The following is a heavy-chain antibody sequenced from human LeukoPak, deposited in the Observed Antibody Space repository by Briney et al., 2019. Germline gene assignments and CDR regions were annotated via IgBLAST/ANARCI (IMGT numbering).Heavy chain of an antibody. CDR2: INHSGIT. CDR3: ARRKRANWGSKNWFDP. D-gene: IGHD7-27*01. CDR1: GGSFTDYY. V-gene: IGHV4-34*01. Sequence: SETLSLTCAVYGGSFTDYYWNWIRQPPGKGLEWIGEINHSGITHYNPSLKSRVTISVDTSKNQFSLKLSSVTAADTAVYYCARRKRANWGSKNWFDPWGQGTLVTVSS. J-gene: IGHJ5*02.